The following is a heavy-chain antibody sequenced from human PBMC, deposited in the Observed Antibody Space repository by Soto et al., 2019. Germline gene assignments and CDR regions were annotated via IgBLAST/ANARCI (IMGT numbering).Heavy chain of an antibody. CDR1: GFTFSGSA. D-gene: IGHD2-15*01. CDR2: IRSKANSYAT. CDR3: TRRMPHCSGGSCLPFDP. Sequence: EVQLVESGGGLVQPGGSLKLSCAASGFTFSGSAMHWVRQASGKGLEWVGRIRSKANSYATAYAASVKGRFTISRDXSXNXXYLQMNSLKTEDTAVYYCTRRMPHCSGGSCLPFDPWGQGTLVTVSS. J-gene: IGHJ5*02. V-gene: IGHV3-73*01.